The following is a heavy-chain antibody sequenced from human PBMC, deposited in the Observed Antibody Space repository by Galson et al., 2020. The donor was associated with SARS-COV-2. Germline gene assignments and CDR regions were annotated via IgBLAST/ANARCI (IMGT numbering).Heavy chain of an antibody. CDR1: GGSISSSSYY. V-gene: IGHV4-39*01. CDR2: IYYSGNT. J-gene: IGHJ4*02. Sequence: SETLSLTCPVSGGSISSSSYYWGWIRQPPGKGLEWIGSIYYSGNTYYNPSLKSRVTIFVDMSKNQFSLKLSSVTAADTAVYYCARRYITMVRGVITSYFDYWGQGTLVTVSS. CDR3: ARRYITMVRGVITSYFDY. D-gene: IGHD3-10*01.